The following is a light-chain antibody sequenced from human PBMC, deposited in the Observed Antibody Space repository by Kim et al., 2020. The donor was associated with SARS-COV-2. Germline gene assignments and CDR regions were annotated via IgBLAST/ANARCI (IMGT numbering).Light chain of an antibody. CDR1: QSVSNSD. CDR3: QQYGGSPPT. Sequence: ENVLTQSPATLSLSPGERATLSCRATQSVSNSDLAWYQQKPGKAPRLLIFHASHRVSGIPDRFSGSGSGTDFTLTITRLETEDFAVYHCQQYGGSPPTFGGGTKVDIK. CDR2: HAS. V-gene: IGKV3-20*01. J-gene: IGKJ4*01.